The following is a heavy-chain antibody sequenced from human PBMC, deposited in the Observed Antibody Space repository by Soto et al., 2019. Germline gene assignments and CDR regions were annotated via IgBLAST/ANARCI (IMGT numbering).Heavy chain of an antibody. D-gene: IGHD1-26*01. CDR2: IWYDGSNK. V-gene: IGHV3-33*01. CDR3: ARDDSGRKGLDY. Sequence: QVQLVESGGGVVQPGRSLRLSCAASGFTFSSYGMHWVRQAPGKGLEWVALIWYDGSNKNYADSVKGRFTISGDNSKNTLYLQMNSLRAEDTAMYYCARDDSGRKGLDYWGQGTLVTVSS. CDR1: GFTFSSYG. J-gene: IGHJ4*02.